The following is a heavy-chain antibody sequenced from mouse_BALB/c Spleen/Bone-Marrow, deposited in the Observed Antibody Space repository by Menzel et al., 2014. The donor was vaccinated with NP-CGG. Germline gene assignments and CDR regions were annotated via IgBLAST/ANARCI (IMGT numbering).Heavy chain of an antibody. D-gene: IGHD1-1*01. V-gene: IGHV1S22*01. CDR3: TSYGAWFAY. J-gene: IGHJ3*01. CDR2: IYPGSGST. CDR1: GYTFTSYW. Sequence: LMESGSELVMPGASVKLSCKASGYTFTSYWMHWVKQRPGQGLEWVGNIYPGSGSTNYDEKFKSKATLTVDTSSSTAYMQLSSLTSEDSAVYYCTSYGAWFAYWGQGTLVTVSA.